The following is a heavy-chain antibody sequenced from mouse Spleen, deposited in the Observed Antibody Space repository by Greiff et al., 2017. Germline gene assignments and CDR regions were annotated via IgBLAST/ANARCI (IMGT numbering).Heavy chain of an antibody. V-gene: IGHV2-3*01. D-gene: IGHD1-2*01. Sequence: VQLVESGPGLVAPSQSLSITCTVSGFSLTSYGVSWVRQPPGKGLEWLGVIWGDGSPNYHSALISRLSISKDNSKSQVFLKMNSLQTDDTAMYYCAREDGYGAWFAYWGQGTLVTVSA. CDR1: GFSLTSYG. CDR3: AREDGYGAWFAY. J-gene: IGHJ3*01. CDR2: IWGDGSP.